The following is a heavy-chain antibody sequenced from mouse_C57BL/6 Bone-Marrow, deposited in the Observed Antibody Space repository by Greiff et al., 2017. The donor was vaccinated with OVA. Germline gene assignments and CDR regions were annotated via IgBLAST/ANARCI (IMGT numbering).Heavy chain of an antibody. CDR3: ASLLKVFDY. CDR1: GYTFTSYW. D-gene: IGHD2-1*01. V-gene: IGHV1-50*01. CDR2: IDPSDSYT. Sequence: QVQLQQPGAELVKPGASVKLSCKASGYTFTSYWMQWVKQRPGQGLEWIGEIDPSDSYTNYNGKFKGKATLTADKSSSTAYMQLSSLTSEDSAVYFCASLLKVFDYWGQGTTLTVSS. J-gene: IGHJ2*01.